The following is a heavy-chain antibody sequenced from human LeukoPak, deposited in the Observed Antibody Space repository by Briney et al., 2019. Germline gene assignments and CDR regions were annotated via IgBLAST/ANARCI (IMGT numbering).Heavy chain of an antibody. CDR3: ARETYCAADCYSGFDF. J-gene: IGHJ4*02. V-gene: IGHV4-59*01. CDR1: GGSISGYY. Sequence: SETLSLTCTVSGGSISGYYWSWIRQPPGKGLEWIGYIYYIGSTNYNPSLKSRVTISVDTSKNQFSLKLSSVTAADTAVYYCARETYCAADCYSGFDFWGQGTLVTVSS. D-gene: IGHD2-21*02. CDR2: IYYIGST.